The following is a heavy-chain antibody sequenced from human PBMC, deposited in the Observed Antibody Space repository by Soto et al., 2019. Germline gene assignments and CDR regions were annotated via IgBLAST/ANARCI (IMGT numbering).Heavy chain of an antibody. J-gene: IGHJ4*02. CDR2: IWYDGSNK. D-gene: IGHD4-17*01. V-gene: IGHV3-33*01. CDR1: GFTFSSYG. Sequence: QVQLVESGGGVVQPGRSLRLSCAASGFTFSSYGMHWVRQAPGKGLEWVAVIWYDGSNKYYADSVKGRFTISRDNSKNTLYLQMNSLRAEDTAVYYCARESYNYGDYADIGYWGQGTLVTVSS. CDR3: ARESYNYGDYADIGY.